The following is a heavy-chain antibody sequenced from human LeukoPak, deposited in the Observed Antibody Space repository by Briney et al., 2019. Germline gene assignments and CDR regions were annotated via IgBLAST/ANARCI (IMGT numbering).Heavy chain of an antibody. Sequence: ASVKVSCKASGYTFTSYAMNWVRQAPGQGLEWMGWINTNTGNPTYAQGFTGRFVFSLDTSVSTAYLQISSLKAEDTAVYYCARDPGISYGSGSYRNAFDIWGQGTMVTVSS. V-gene: IGHV7-4-1*02. CDR1: GYTFTSYA. CDR2: INTNTGNP. D-gene: IGHD3-10*01. CDR3: ARDPGISYGSGSYRNAFDI. J-gene: IGHJ3*02.